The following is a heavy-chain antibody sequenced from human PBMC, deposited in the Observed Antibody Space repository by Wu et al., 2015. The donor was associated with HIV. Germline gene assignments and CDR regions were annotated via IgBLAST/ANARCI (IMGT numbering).Heavy chain of an antibody. Sequence: QVQLVQSGAEVKKPGSSVKVSCKASGGTFSSYAISWVRQAPGQGLEWMGRIIPIFGTANYAQKFQGRVTITADESTSTAYMELSSLRSEDTAVYYCARETPAHRKRYYYDTDFGYGMDVWGQGTTVTVSS. V-gene: IGHV1-69*13. CDR1: GGTFSSYA. CDR3: ARETPAHRKRYYYDTDFGYGMDV. CDR2: IIPIFGTA. J-gene: IGHJ6*02. D-gene: IGHD3-22*01.